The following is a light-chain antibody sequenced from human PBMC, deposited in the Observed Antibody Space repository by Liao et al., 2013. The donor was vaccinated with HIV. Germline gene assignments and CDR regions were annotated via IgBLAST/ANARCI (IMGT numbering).Light chain of an antibody. CDR1: NIGSKS. Sequence: SYELTQPPSVSVAPGKTARITCGGNNIGSKSVHWYQQKPGQAPVLVIYYDRDRPSGIPGRFSGSSSGNTGTLTISGTQPMDEGDYYCQVWDRGPALFGGGTKLTVL. J-gene: IGLJ2*01. V-gene: IGLV3-21*01. CDR2: YDR. CDR3: QVWDRGPAL.